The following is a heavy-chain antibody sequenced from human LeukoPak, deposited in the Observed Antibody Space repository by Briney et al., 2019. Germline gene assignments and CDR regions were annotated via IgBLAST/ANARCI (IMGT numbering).Heavy chain of an antibody. V-gene: IGHV3-48*01. Sequence: GGSLRLSCAASGFTFSSYSMNWVRQAPGKGLEWVSYISSSSSTIYYADSVKGRFTISRDNAKNSLYLQMNSLRAEDTAVYYCARGDIVATIHLGYWGQGTLVTVSS. D-gene: IGHD5-12*01. CDR2: ISSSSSTI. CDR3: ARGDIVATIHLGY. CDR1: GFTFSSYS. J-gene: IGHJ4*02.